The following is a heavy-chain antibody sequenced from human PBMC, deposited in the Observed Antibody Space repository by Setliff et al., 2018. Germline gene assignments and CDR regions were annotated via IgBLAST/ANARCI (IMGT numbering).Heavy chain of an antibody. J-gene: IGHJ6*03. CDR3: SSDQNVQFLEWYNYYYYYYMDV. Sequence: ASVKVSCKASGYTFTSYGISWVRQAPGQGLEWMGWISAYNGNTNYAQKLQGRVTMTTDTSTSTAYMELRSLRSDDTAVYYCSSDQNVQFLEWYNYYYYYYMDVWGKGTTVTVSS. CDR1: GYTFTSYG. CDR2: ISAYNGNT. D-gene: IGHD3-3*01. V-gene: IGHV1-18*01.